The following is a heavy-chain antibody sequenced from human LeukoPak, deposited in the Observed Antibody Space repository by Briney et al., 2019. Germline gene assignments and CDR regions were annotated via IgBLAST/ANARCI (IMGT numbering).Heavy chain of an antibody. CDR2: MSPNSGDT. CDR3: VRVPPGTTIYAY. CDR1: GYTFTSYD. Sequence: ASVKVSCKASGYTFTSYDFNWVRQATGQRPEWMGWMSPNSGDTGYAQKFQGRVTMTRNTSIGTAYMELSSLRSEDTAIYYCVRVPPGTTIYAYWGQGTLVTVSS. V-gene: IGHV1-8*01. J-gene: IGHJ4*02. D-gene: IGHD1-14*01.